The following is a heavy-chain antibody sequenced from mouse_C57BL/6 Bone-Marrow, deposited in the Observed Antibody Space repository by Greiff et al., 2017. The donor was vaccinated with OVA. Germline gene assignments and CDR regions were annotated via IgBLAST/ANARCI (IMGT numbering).Heavy chain of an antibody. J-gene: IGHJ2*01. CDR3: ARWGPAYFDY. Sequence: VHLVESGAELARPGASVKMSCKASGYTFTSYTMHWVKQRPGQGLEWIGYINPSSGYTKYNQKFKDKATLTADKSSSTAYMQLSSLTSEDSAVYYCARWGPAYFDYWGQGTTLTVSS. CDR1: GYTFTSYT. CDR2: INPSSGYT. V-gene: IGHV1-4*01.